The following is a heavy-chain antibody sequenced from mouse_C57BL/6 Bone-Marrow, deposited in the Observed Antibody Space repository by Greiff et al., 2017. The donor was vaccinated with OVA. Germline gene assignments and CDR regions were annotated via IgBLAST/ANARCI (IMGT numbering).Heavy chain of an antibody. J-gene: IGHJ4*01. V-gene: IGHV1-39*01. CDR2: INPNYGTT. Sequence: VQLQQSGPELVKPGASVKISCKASGYSFTDYNMNWVKQSTGKSLEWIGVINPNYGTTSYNQKFKGKATLTVDQSSSTAYMQLNSLTSEDSAVYYGARCSSPCYYALDYWGQGTTVTVSS. CDR3: ARCSSPCYYALDY. D-gene: IGHD1-1*01. CDR1: GYSFTDYN.